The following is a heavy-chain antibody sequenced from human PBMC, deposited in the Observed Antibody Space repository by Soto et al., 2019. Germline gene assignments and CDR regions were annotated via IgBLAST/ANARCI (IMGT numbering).Heavy chain of an antibody. CDR3: RVPICFGVWGDYYGLEV. J-gene: IGHJ6*02. CDR1: GFTFSSYA. V-gene: IGHV3-23*01. Sequence: EVQLLESGGGLVQPGGSLRLSCAASGFTFSSYAMSWVRQAPGKGLEWVSAISGSGGSTYYADSVKGRFTISRDNSKKQLYLQKNSVIAEYTDVHYGRVPICFGVWGDYYGLEVSGQGTTVTLSS. CDR2: ISGSGGST. D-gene: IGHD2-2*01.